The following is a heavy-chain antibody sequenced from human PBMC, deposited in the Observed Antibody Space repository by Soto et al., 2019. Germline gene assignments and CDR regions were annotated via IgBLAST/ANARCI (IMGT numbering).Heavy chain of an antibody. CDR1: GDTISTGGYT. CDR3: ARQGRYCGTTSCHEWWLDP. Sequence: SETLSLTCDVSGDTISTGGYTWAWIRQPPGKALEWIGHTYHSGNPYYNPSLKSRVIISVDRSKNQFSLKVRSVTAADTAVYYCARQGRYCGTTSCHEWWLDPWGQGTLVTVSS. CDR2: TYHSGNP. V-gene: IGHV4-30-2*01. J-gene: IGHJ5*02. D-gene: IGHD2-2*01.